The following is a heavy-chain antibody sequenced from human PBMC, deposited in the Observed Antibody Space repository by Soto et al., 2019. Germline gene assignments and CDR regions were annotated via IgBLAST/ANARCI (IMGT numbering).Heavy chain of an antibody. CDR3: ARENRIDCSSTSCYLLRGMDV. D-gene: IGHD2-2*01. J-gene: IGHJ6*02. Sequence: ASVKVSCKASGYTFTSYGISWVRQAPGQGLEWIGWISAYNGNTNYAQKLQGRVTMTTDTSTSTAYMELRSLRSDDTAVYYCARENRIDCSSTSCYLLRGMDVWGQGTTVTVSS. V-gene: IGHV1-18*01. CDR2: ISAYNGNT. CDR1: GYTFTSYG.